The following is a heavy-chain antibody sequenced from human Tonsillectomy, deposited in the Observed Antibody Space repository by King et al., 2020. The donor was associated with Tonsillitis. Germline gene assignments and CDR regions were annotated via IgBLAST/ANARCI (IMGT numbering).Heavy chain of an antibody. CDR3: ARGPEYSNSSDGMDV. CDR1: GYTFTSYD. Sequence: VQLVQSGAEVKKPGASVKVSCKASGYTFTSYDINWVRRATGQGLVWMAWLNPDSGKTGYAQKFQGRGTMTRNTSISTAYMELSSLRSEDTAVYYCARGPEYSNSSDGMDVWGQGTTVTVSS. D-gene: IGHD6-6*01. J-gene: IGHJ6*02. V-gene: IGHV1-8*01. CDR2: LNPDSGKT.